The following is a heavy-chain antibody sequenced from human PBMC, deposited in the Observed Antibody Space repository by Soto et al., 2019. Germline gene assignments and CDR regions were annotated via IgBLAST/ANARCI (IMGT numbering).Heavy chain of an antibody. CDR1: GFTFSSYG. Sequence: QVQLVESGGGVVQPGRSLRLSCAASGFTFSSYGMHWVRQAPGKGLEWVAVISYDGSNKYYADSVKCRFTISRDNSKNALYLQMSRLRAEDTAVYYCATLPFPSGIAVYFDYWGQGTLVTVSS. V-gene: IGHV3-30*03. CDR3: ATLPFPSGIAVYFDY. CDR2: ISYDGSNK. D-gene: IGHD6-19*01. J-gene: IGHJ4*02.